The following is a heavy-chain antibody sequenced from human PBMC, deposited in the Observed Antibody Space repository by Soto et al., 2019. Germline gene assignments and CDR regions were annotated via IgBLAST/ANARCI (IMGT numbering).Heavy chain of an antibody. D-gene: IGHD6-13*01. V-gene: IGHV4-59*01. CDR3: AFGYGISWYVR. J-gene: IGHJ4*02. CDR1: GGSISSYY. CDR2: ISYSGST. Sequence: QVQLQESGPGLVKPSETLSLTCTVSGGSISSYYWSWIRQPPGKGLEWIGYISYSGSTNYNPSLKSRVTISVHTSKNQFSLKLSSVTAADTAVYYCAFGYGISWYVRWGQGTLVTVSS.